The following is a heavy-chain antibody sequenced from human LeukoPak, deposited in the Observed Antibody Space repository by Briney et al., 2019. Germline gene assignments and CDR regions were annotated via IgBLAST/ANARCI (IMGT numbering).Heavy chain of an antibody. Sequence: SETLSLTCTDFAGSISGYYWSWIRQPPGKGLEWIGYIHYSGITNYNPSLKSRVSISVDTSKNQFSLKLTSVTAADTAVYYCARYCKDNSCYSKALDYWGQGTLVTVSP. CDR3: ARYCKDNSCYSKALDY. V-gene: IGHV4-59*08. CDR1: AGSISGYY. D-gene: IGHD2/OR15-2a*01. CDR2: IHYSGIT. J-gene: IGHJ4*02.